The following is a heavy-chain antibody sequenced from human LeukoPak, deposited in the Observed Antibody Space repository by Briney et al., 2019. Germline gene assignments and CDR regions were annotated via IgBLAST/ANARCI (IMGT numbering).Heavy chain of an antibody. CDR1: GGSFSGKY. CDR2: ITHSGST. Sequence: KPSETLSLTCAVYGGSFSGKYWTWIRQPPGKGLEWIGEITHSGSTYYNPSLKSRVTISVDTSKNQFSLKLNSATAADTAVYYCARDLMTWGQGTLVTVSS. J-gene: IGHJ4*02. CDR3: ARDLMT. V-gene: IGHV4-34*01.